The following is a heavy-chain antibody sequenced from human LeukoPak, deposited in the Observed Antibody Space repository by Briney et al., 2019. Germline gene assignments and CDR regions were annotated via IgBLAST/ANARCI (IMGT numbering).Heavy chain of an antibody. CDR1: GGSISSGGYY. J-gene: IGHJ4*02. Sequence: PSETLSLTCTVSGGSISSGGYYWSWIRQHPGKGLKWIGYIYYSGSTYYNPSLKSRVTISVDTSKNQFSLKLSSVTAADTAVYYCARDSANDSSGYSLDYWGQGTLVTVSS. CDR3: ARDSANDSSGYSLDY. V-gene: IGHV4-31*03. D-gene: IGHD3-22*01. CDR2: IYYSGST.